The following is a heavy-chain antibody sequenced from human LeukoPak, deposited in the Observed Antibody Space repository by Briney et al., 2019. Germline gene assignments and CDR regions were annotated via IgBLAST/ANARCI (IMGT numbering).Heavy chain of an antibody. Sequence: ASVKVSCKASGYTFTSYYIYWVRQAPGQGLEWMGIINPSGGSTNYSQKFQGRVTMTRDTSTSTVYMELSSLRSEDTAVYYCARAPKLHCSSTSCYLDVWGKGTTVTVSS. CDR1: GYTFTSYY. V-gene: IGHV1-46*01. CDR3: ARAPKLHCSSTSCYLDV. J-gene: IGHJ6*04. CDR2: INPSGGST. D-gene: IGHD2-2*01.